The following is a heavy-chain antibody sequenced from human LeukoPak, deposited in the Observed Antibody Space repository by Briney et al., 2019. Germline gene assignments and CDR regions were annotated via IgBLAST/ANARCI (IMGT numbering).Heavy chain of an antibody. CDR1: GFTFSSYA. J-gene: IGHJ5*02. D-gene: IGHD1-26*01. CDR3: ARDGGWELLEYWFDP. CDR2: ISSNGGST. V-gene: IGHV3-64*01. Sequence: GGSLRLSCAASGFTFSSYAMHWVRQAPGKGLEYVSAISSNGGSTYYANSVKGRFTISRDNSKNTLYLQMGSLRAEGMAVYYCARDGGWELLEYWFDPWGQGTLVTVSS.